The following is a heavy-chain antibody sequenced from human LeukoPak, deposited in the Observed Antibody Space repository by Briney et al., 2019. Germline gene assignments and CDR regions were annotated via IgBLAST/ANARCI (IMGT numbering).Heavy chain of an antibody. V-gene: IGHV3-48*01. CDR1: GFTFSSYS. J-gene: IGHJ4*02. Sequence: GSLRLSCAASGFTFSSYSMNWVRQAPGKGLEWVSYISSSSSTIYYADSVKGRFTISRDNAKNSLYLQMNSLRAEDTAVYYCARDTLDYDYWGQGTLVTVSS. CDR3: ARDTLDYDY. D-gene: IGHD2-15*01. CDR2: ISSSSSTI.